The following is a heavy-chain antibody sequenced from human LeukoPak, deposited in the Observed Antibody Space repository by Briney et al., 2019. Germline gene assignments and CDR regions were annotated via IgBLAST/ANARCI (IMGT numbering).Heavy chain of an antibody. CDR3: ARDLDYGEKSEDY. CDR1: GFTFINYY. D-gene: IGHD4/OR15-4a*01. Sequence: ASVTVSCKASGFTFINYYMHWVRQAPGQGLEWLGIINLGGGSTHYPQKFQDRVTMTRDTSTSTVYMELSSLRSEDTAVYYCARDLDYGEKSEDYWGQGTLVTVSS. CDR2: INLGGGST. V-gene: IGHV1-46*01. J-gene: IGHJ4*02.